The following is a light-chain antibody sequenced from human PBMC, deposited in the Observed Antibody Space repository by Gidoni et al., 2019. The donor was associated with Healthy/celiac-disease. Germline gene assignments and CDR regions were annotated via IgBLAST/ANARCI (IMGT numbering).Light chain of an antibody. CDR3: QQYGSSPLIT. Sequence: EIVLTQSPATLSLSPGERATLSCWGMQSVRSSYLAWYQQKPGLAPRLLIYDASSMATGFPDRFSGNGSGTAVTLTIGRLETEDFAVYYCQQYGSSPLITFGQGTRLEIK. CDR1: QSVRSSY. V-gene: IGKV3D-20*01. J-gene: IGKJ5*01. CDR2: DAS.